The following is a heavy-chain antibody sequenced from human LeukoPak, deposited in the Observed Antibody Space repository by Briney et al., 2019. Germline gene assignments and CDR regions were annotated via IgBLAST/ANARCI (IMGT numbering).Heavy chain of an antibody. CDR1: GYNFTSYW. V-gene: IGHV5-51*01. J-gene: IGHJ6*03. D-gene: IGHD6-19*01. Sequence: GESLKISCKGSGYNFTSYWIGWVRQMPGKGLEWMGIIYPSDSDTRYSPSFQGQVTISADKSISTAYLQWSSLKASDTAMYYCARLAGTAWDYYYYMDVWGKGTTVTVSS. CDR2: IYPSDSDT. CDR3: ARLAGTAWDYYYYMDV.